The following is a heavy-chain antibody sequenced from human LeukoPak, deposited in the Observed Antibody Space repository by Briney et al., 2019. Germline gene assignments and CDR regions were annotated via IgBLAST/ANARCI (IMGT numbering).Heavy chain of an antibody. Sequence: KPGGSLRLSCAASGFTFSSYSMNWVRQAPGKGLEWASSISSSSSYIYYADSVKGRFTISRDNAKNSLYLQMNSLRAEDTAVYYCARRGSSRWSFDYWGQGTLVTVSS. D-gene: IGHD6-13*01. CDR2: ISSSSSYI. V-gene: IGHV3-21*04. CDR1: GFTFSSYS. J-gene: IGHJ4*02. CDR3: ARRGSSRWSFDY.